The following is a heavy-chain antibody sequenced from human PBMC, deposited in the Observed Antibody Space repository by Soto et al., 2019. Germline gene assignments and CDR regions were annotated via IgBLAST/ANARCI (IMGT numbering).Heavy chain of an antibody. V-gene: IGHV5-51*01. CDR3: ARGPTPDYFDY. CDR1: GYSFASYW. CDR2: VYPSDSDT. Sequence: GESLKISCQGSGYSFASYWIGWVRQMPGKGLEWMGIVYPSDSDTRYSPPFQGQVTISADKSTSTAYLQWSSLQASDTAMYYCARGPTPDYFDYGGQGTLVTVSS. D-gene: IGHD2-15*01. J-gene: IGHJ4*02.